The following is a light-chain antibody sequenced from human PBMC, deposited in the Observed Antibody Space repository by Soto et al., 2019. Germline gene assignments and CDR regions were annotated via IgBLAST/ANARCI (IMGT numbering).Light chain of an antibody. CDR3: QQHDILPIT. Sequence: IVLIQSPASLSLSPGERATLSCRASQSVSSYLAWYQQKPGQAPRLLISGASRRATGIPDRFSGAGSGTDFTLTISRLEPEDFALYYCQQHDILPITFGQGTRLEIK. CDR1: QSVSSY. V-gene: IGKV3-20*01. CDR2: GAS. J-gene: IGKJ5*01.